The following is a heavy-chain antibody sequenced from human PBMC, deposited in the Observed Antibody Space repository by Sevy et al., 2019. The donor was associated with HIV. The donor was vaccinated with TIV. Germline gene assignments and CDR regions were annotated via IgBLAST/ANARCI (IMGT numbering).Heavy chain of an antibody. Sequence: ASVKVSCKVSGYTLTQLSMHWVRQAPGKGLEWMGSFDLEDGETLYAQKFQGRVTMTEDTSTDTAYMELSSLRSEDTAIYYCATTKDYYESSGSPFDYWGQGTLVTVSS. CDR2: FDLEDGET. J-gene: IGHJ4*02. CDR3: ATTKDYYESSGSPFDY. CDR1: GYTLTQLS. D-gene: IGHD3-22*01. V-gene: IGHV1-24*01.